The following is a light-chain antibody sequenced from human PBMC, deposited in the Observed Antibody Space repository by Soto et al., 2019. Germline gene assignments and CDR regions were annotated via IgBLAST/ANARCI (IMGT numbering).Light chain of an antibody. J-gene: IGLJ1*01. Sequence: QSALTQPPSASGSPGQSVTISCTGSSSDVGGYNFVSWYQQHPGKAPKLMIYEVSKRPSGVPDRFSGSKSDYTASLTVSGLQADDEADYYCSSYEGSNHYVFGTGTKVTVL. CDR3: SSYEGSNHYV. CDR1: SSDVGGYNF. CDR2: EVS. V-gene: IGLV2-8*01.